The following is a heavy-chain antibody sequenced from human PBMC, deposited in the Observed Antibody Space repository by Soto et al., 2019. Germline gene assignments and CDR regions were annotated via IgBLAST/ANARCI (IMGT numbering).Heavy chain of an antibody. D-gene: IGHD2-15*01. CDR1: GFTFSSYS. Sequence: GGSLRLSCAASGFTFSSYSMNWVRQAPGKGLEWVSYISSSSSTIYYADTVKGRFTISRDNAKNSLYLQMNSLRDEDTAVYYCARATRYCSGCSCYSGAFDIWGQGTMVTVSS. J-gene: IGHJ3*02. CDR2: ISSSSSTI. CDR3: ARATRYCSGCSCYSGAFDI. V-gene: IGHV3-48*02.